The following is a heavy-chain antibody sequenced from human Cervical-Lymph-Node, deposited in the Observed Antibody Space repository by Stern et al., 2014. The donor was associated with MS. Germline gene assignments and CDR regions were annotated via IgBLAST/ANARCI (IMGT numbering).Heavy chain of an antibody. CDR1: GDSISSDNW. CDR3: ARVSISGYDYFDP. V-gene: IGHV4-4*02. Sequence: QVQLQESGPGLVKPSGTLSLTCAVSGDSISSDNWWSWVRQPPGRGLEWIGEIHHSENTNYNPSLKRRLTFSIDKSKNNFSLRLNSVTAADTAVYYCARVSISGYDYFDPWGQGTLITVSS. CDR2: IHHSENT. J-gene: IGHJ5*02. D-gene: IGHD5-12*01.